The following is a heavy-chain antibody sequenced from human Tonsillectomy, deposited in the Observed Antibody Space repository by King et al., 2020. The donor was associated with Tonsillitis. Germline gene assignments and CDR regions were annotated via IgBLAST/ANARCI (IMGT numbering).Heavy chain of an antibody. CDR3: ARERRIPKYIGNDYMRAVDI. V-gene: IGHV4-34*01. D-gene: IGHD1-26*01. J-gene: IGHJ3*02. CDR2: VNHSGST. Sequence: VQLHQWGAGLLKPSETLSLTCAVYGGSFSDSYWSWIRQPPGKGLEFIGEVNHSGSTNYNPSLQSRVIISVDTSKSQFSLNLSSMTAADTAVYFCARERRIPKYIGNDYMRAVDIWGRGTLVTVAS. CDR1: GGSFSDSY.